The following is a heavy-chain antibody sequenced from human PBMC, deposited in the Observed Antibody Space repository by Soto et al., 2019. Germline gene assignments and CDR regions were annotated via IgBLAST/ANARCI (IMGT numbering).Heavy chain of an antibody. J-gene: IGHJ5*02. CDR3: TRAPATSCRRCNWFDP. V-gene: IGHV3-23*01. Sequence: GGSLRLSCAASGFTFSSYAMSWVRQAPGKGLEWVSAISGSGGSTYYADSVKGRFTISRDNSKNTLYLQMNSLKTEDTAVYYCTRAPATSCRRCNWFDPWGQGALVTVSS. CDR2: ISGSGGST. CDR1: GFTFSSYA. D-gene: IGHD2-2*01.